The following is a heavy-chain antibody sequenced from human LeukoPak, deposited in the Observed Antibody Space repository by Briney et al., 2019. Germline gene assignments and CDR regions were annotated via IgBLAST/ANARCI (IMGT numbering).Heavy chain of an antibody. D-gene: IGHD3-3*01. Sequence: ASVKVSCKVSGYTLTELSMHWVRQAPGKELEWMGGFDPEDGETIYAQKFQGRVTMTEDTSTDTAYMELSSLRSEDTAVYYCATDPHPYDFWSGYYPRWGQGTLVTVSS. CDR1: GYTLTELS. J-gene: IGHJ4*02. CDR3: ATDPHPYDFWSGYYPR. CDR2: FDPEDGET. V-gene: IGHV1-24*01.